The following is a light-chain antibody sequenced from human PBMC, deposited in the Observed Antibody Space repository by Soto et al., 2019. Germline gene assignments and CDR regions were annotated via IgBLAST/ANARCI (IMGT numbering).Light chain of an antibody. Sequence: EIVMTQSPATLSVSPGERVTLSCRASESLSTCLAGYRQKPYQAPRLIIYGASTKTTGIPARFIGSGSATDFTITISSRQTAYFAVYYAPSYNDWHFTVGQGPKLVI. V-gene: IGKV3-15*01. J-gene: IGKJ2*01. CDR1: ESLSTC. CDR2: GAS. CDR3: PSYNDWHFT.